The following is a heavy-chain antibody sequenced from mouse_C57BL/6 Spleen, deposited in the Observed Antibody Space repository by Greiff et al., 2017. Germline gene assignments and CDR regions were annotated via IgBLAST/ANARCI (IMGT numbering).Heavy chain of an antibody. CDR3: ARERRFYSMDY. V-gene: IGHV5-16*01. J-gene: IGHJ4*01. CDR2: INYDGSST. Sequence: EVKLVESAGGLVQPGSSMKLSCTASGFPFRDYYMAWVRQVPETGLEWVANINYDGSSTYYLYSLKSRFIISRDNAKNILYLQMSSLKSEDTATYYWARERRFYSMDYWGQGTSVTGAS. CDR1: GFPFRDYY.